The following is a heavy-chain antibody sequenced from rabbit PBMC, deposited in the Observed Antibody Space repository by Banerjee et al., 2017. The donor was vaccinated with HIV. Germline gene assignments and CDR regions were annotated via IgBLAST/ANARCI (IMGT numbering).Heavy chain of an antibody. CDR1: GFSFSSSYY. J-gene: IGHJ4*01. CDR3: ARDNAGYGGFGDADL. CDR2: IHTVNTNT. D-gene: IGHD6-1*01. Sequence: QSLEESGGDLVKPGASLTLTCTASGFSFSSSYYMCWVRQAPGKGLEWIGCIHTVNTNTWYASWAKGRFTISKTSSTTVTLQMTSLTAADTATYFCARDNAGYGGFGDADLWSPGTLVTVS. V-gene: IGHV1S40*01.